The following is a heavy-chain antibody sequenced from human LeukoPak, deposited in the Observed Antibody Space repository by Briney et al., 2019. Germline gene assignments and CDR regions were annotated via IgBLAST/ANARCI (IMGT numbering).Heavy chain of an antibody. CDR3: ARSVGGRSQAPCSSTSCLPYYYYYMDV. CDR2: IYYSGST. CDR1: GGSISSGDYY. J-gene: IGHJ6*03. D-gene: IGHD2-2*01. V-gene: IGHV4-30-4*08. Sequence: SETLSLTCTVSGGSISSGDYYWSWIRQHPGKGLEWIGYIYYSGSTYYNPSLKSRVTISVDTSKNQFSLKLSSVTAADTAVYYCARSVGGRSQAPCSSTSCLPYYYYYMDVWGKGPTVTVSS.